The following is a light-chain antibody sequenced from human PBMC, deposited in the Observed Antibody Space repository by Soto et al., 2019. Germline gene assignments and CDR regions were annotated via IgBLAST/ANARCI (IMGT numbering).Light chain of an antibody. CDR2: DVS. J-gene: IGLJ1*01. V-gene: IGLV2-14*01. CDR1: SSDVGGYNF. CDR3: SSTYV. Sequence: QSALTQPASVSGSPGQSFTISCTGTSSDVGGYNFVSWYQQHPGKAPKLLIYDVSDRPSGVSNRFSGSKSGNTASLTISGLQAEDEADYTSSSTYVFGTGTKLTVL.